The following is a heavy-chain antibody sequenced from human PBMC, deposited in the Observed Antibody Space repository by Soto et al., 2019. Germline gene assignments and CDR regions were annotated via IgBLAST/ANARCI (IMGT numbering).Heavy chain of an antibody. CDR2: ISYTGSTI. V-gene: IGHV3-48*03. CDR3: ARGLRIYYDRRGLHY. D-gene: IGHD3-22*01. J-gene: IGHJ4*02. Sequence: EVQLVESGGGLVQPGGSLRLSCAASGFTFSNYEMNWVRQTPGKGLEWVSYISYTGSTIYYADSVRGRFTISRDNSKNSLYLQMNSLRAEDTAVYYCARGLRIYYDRRGLHYWGQGTLVTVSS. CDR1: GFTFSNYE.